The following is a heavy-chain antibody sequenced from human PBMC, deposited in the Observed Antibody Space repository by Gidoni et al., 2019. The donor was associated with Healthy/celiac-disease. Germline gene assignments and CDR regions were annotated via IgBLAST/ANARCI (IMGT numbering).Heavy chain of an antibody. V-gene: IGHV1-2*04. J-gene: IGHJ4*02. CDR2: INPNSSGT. CDR3: AGEGYSSGWYPFDY. D-gene: IGHD6-19*01. Sequence: QVQLVQSGAEVKKPGASVKVSCKASGYTFTGYYMHWVRQAPGQGLEWMGWINPNSSGTNYAQKFQGWVTMTRDTSISTAYMELSRRRSDDTAVYYGAGEGYSSGWYPFDYWGQGTLVTVSS. CDR1: GYTFTGYY.